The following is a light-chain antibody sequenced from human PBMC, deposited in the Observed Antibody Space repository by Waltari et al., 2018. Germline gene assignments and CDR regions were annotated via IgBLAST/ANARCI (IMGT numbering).Light chain of an antibody. CDR2: DVI. Sequence: QSALTQPRSVSGSPGQSVTISCTGTIPEIGGYKFVSWYQQHPGKAPRLMIYDVIKRPSGVPDRFSGSYSGDTASLTISGLQAEDESDYYCFAYVGSYTWVFGGGTKVTVL. CDR3: FAYVGSYTWV. V-gene: IGLV2-11*02. CDR1: IPEIGGYKF. J-gene: IGLJ3*02.